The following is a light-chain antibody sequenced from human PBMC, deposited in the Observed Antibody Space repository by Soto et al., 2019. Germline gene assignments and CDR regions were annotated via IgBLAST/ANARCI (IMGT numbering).Light chain of an antibody. V-gene: IGLV2-14*01. CDR2: DVS. J-gene: IGLJ1*01. Sequence: QSALTQPASVSGSPGQSITISCTGTNNDVGGYDYVSWYQQRPVKAPKLMIYDVSNRPSGVSDRFSGSKSGSTASLTISGLQAEDEADYFCGSYTGSSTRDVFGTGTKLTVL. CDR1: NNDVGGYDY. CDR3: GSYTGSSTRDV.